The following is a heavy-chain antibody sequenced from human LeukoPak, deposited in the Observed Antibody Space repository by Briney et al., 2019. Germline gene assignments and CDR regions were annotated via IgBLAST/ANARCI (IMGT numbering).Heavy chain of an antibody. CDR3: ATTLLSGYVDY. Sequence: ASVKVSCKASGYTFTSYGISWVRQAPGQGLEWMGWISAYNGNTNYAQKFQGRVTMTRDTSISTAYMELSRLRSDDTAVYYCATTLLSGYVDYWGQGTLVTVSS. D-gene: IGHD6-19*01. V-gene: IGHV1-18*01. CDR1: GYTFTSYG. J-gene: IGHJ4*02. CDR2: ISAYNGNT.